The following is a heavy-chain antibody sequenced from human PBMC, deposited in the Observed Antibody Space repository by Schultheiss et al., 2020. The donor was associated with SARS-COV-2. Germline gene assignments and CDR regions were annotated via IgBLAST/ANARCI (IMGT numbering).Heavy chain of an antibody. CDR3: AREPLYCSGGSCYSGGGDY. J-gene: IGHJ4*02. V-gene: IGHV4-59*04. Sequence: SETLSLTCTVSGGSISSYYWSWIRQPPGKGLEWIGYIYYSGSIYYNPSLKSRVTMSVDTSKNQFSLKLSSVTAADTAVYYCAREPLYCSGGSCYSGGGDYWGQGTLVTVSS. CDR2: IYYSGSI. CDR1: GGSISSYY. D-gene: IGHD2-15*01.